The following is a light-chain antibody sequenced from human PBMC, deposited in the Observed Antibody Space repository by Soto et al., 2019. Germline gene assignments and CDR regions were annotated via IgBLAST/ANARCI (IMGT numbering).Light chain of an antibody. J-gene: IGLJ1*01. CDR2: DVS. CDR1: SSDVGGYNF. Sequence: QSALTQPRSVSGSPGQSVTISCTGTSSDVGGYNFVSWYQQLPGKAPKFMIYDVSKRPSGVPDRFSGSKSGNTASLTISGLQAEDEADYYCCSYAGTHTYVFGTGTKATVL. CDR3: CSYAGTHTYV. V-gene: IGLV2-11*01.